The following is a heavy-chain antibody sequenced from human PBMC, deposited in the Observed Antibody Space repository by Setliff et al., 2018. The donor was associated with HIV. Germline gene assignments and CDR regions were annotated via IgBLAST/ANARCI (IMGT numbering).Heavy chain of an antibody. CDR3: ARPLLYPYYYMDV. CDR1: GFIFDNYA. D-gene: IGHD2-8*01. Sequence: LSLSCAASGFIFDNYAMHWVRQAPGKGLEWVAVISYDGNVKYYADSVKGRFTISRDNAKNSLYLQMNSLRAEDTAVYYCARPLLYPYYYMDVWGKGTTVTVSS. J-gene: IGHJ6*03. V-gene: IGHV3-30*04. CDR2: ISYDGNVK.